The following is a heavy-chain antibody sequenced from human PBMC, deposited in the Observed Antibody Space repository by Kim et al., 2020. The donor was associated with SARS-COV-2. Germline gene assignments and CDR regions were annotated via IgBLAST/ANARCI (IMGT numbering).Heavy chain of an antibody. V-gene: IGHV4-4*02. Sequence: SGSTNYNPSLKRRVTISVDKSKNQFSLKRTSVTAADTAVYYCARDQDWFDPWGQGTLVTVSS. CDR2: SGST. J-gene: IGHJ5*02. CDR3: ARDQDWFDP.